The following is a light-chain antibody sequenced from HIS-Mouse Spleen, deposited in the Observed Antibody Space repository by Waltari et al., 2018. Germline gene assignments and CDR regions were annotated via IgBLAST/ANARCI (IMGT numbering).Light chain of an antibody. V-gene: IGLV3-27*01. CDR2: KDS. CDR1: VLATKY. Sequence: SYELTQPSSVSVSPGQTARITCSGAVLATKYARWFQQKPGQAPVLVIYKDSERPSGIPGRFSGSSSGTTVTLTISGAQVEDEADYYCYSAADNSGVFGGGTKLTVL. CDR3: YSAADNSGV. J-gene: IGLJ2*01.